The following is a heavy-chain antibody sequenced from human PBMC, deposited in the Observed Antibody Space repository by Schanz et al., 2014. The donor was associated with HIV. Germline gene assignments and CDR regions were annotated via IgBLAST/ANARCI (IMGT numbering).Heavy chain of an antibody. CDR1: GFSFSTYG. V-gene: IGHV3-33*08. Sequence: VQLLESGGGLEQPGVSLRLSCAASGFSFSTYGIHWVRQAPGKGLEWVALIYYDGTNKYYTDSVKGRFTISRDNSKNTLYLQMNSLRAEDTSVYYCARGFQGFDYWGQGTLVTVSP. CDR2: IYYDGTNK. D-gene: IGHD3-10*01. CDR3: ARGFQGFDY. J-gene: IGHJ4*02.